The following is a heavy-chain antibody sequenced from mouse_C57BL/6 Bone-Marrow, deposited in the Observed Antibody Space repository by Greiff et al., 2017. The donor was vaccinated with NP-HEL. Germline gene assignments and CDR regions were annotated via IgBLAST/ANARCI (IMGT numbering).Heavy chain of an antibody. CDR2: VYPYNGGT. V-gene: IGHV1-36*01. Sequence: VQLQQSGPVLVKPGPSVKISCKASGFTFPDYYMHWVKQSHGKSLEWIGLVYPYNGGTSYNQKFKGKATLTVDTSSSTAYMELNSLTSEDSAVYYCARSPYYSRAWFAYWGQGTLVTVSA. CDR3: ARSPYYSRAWFAY. CDR1: GFTFPDYY. J-gene: IGHJ3*01. D-gene: IGHD2-5*01.